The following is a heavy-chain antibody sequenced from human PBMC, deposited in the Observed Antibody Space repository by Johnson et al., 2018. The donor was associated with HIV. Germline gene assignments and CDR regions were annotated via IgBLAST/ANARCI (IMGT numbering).Heavy chain of an antibody. CDR2: IFSGDST. CDR1: GFTVSSNY. J-gene: IGHJ3*02. Sequence: VQLVESGGGLVQPGGSLRLSCAASGFTVSSNYMNWVRQAPGTGLQWVSIIFSGDSTYYADSVKGRFSITRDNSINTLYVQMNSLRAEDTAVYYCTRRSPYDAFDIWGQGTMVTVSS. CDR3: TRRSPYDAFDI. V-gene: IGHV3-66*04.